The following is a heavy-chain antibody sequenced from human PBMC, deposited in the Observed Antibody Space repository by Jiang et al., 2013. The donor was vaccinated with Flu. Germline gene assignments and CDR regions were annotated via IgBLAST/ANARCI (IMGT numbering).Heavy chain of an antibody. Sequence: GGLVQPGGSLRLSCAASGFTFRNYAMSWVRQAPGKGLEWVSVISGSGTSTDYADSVKGRFTISRDNSKNTLYLQMNSLRAEDTAVYYCVKEKGLTSGAADSWGQGTLVTVSS. J-gene: IGHJ4*02. V-gene: IGHV3-23*01. D-gene: IGHD2-8*02. CDR3: VKEKGLTSGAADS. CDR1: GFTFRNYA. CDR2: ISGSGTST.